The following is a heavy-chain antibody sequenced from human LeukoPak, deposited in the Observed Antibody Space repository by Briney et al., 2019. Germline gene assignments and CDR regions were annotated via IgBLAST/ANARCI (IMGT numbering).Heavy chain of an antibody. CDR3: ARLANWEKYYFDY. Sequence: GASVKVSGKASGYTFTGYYMHWVRQAPGQGLEWMGWINPNSGGTNYAQKFQGRVTMTRDTSISTAYMELSRLRSDDTAVYYCARLANWEKYYFDYWGQGTLVTVSS. CDR1: GYTFTGYY. CDR2: INPNSGGT. J-gene: IGHJ4*02. V-gene: IGHV1-2*02. D-gene: IGHD7-27*01.